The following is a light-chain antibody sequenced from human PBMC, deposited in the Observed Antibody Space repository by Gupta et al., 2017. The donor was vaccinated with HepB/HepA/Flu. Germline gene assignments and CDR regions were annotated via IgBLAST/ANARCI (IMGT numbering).Light chain of an antibody. CDR1: QSISTF. V-gene: IGKV1-39*01. CDR2: AAS. Sequence: DTQMTQSPSSLSAFVGDRVTITCRASQSISTFLNWYQHKPGKAPQLLIFAASTLHAEVPSRFSGSGSGTDFTLTITSLQPEDFATYSCQQSYIMPITFGQGTRLEIK. CDR3: QQSYIMPIT. J-gene: IGKJ5*01.